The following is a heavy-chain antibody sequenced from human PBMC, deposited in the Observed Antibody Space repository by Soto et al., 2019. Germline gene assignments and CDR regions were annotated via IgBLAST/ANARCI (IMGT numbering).Heavy chain of an antibody. CDR1: GFTFSSYG. D-gene: IGHD2-2*01. Sequence: QVPLVESGGGVVQPGRSLRLSCAASGFTFSSYGMHWVRQAPGKGLEWVAVISYDGSNKYYADSVKGRFTISRDNSKNTLYLQMNSLRAEDTAVYYCAKGDCISTSCYPFDPWGQGTLVTVSS. CDR2: ISYDGSNK. J-gene: IGHJ5*02. CDR3: AKGDCISTSCYPFDP. V-gene: IGHV3-30*18.